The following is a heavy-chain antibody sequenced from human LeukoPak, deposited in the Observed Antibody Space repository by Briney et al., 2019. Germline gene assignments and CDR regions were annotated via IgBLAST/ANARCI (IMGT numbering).Heavy chain of an antibody. D-gene: IGHD2-2*01. CDR3: ARAVGYCSSTSCYYFDY. CDR1: GFTFSTYW. CDR2: IRQDGSDK. Sequence: PGGSLRLSRAASGFTFSTYWMSWVRQAPGKGLEWVANIRQDGSDKYYVDSVKGRFTISRDNAKNSLYLQMNSLRAEDTAVYYCARAVGYCSSTSCYYFDYWGQGTLVTVSS. V-gene: IGHV3-7*01. J-gene: IGHJ4*02.